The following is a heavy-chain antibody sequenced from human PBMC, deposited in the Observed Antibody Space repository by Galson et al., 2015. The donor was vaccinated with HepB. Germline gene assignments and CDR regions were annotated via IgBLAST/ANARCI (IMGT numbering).Heavy chain of an antibody. CDR1: GYSFTSYW. Sequence: QSGAEVKKPGESLRISCKGSGYSFTSYWISWVRQMPGEGLEWMGGIDPSDSYTNYSPSFQGHATISADKSISTAYLQWSSLKASDTAMYYCARHGSDGVVVPATIVRYYYGMDVWGQGTTVTVSS. V-gene: IGHV5-10-1*01. D-gene: IGHD2-2*01. CDR2: IDPSDSYT. J-gene: IGHJ6*02. CDR3: ARHGSDGVVVPATIVRYYYGMDV.